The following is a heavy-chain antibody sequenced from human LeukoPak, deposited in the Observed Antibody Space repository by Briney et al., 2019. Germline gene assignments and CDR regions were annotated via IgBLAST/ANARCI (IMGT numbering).Heavy chain of an antibody. D-gene: IGHD6-6*01. CDR3: ARALQLLRGYFDY. Sequence: PGRSLRLSCAASGFTFSSYGMHWVRQAPGKGLEWVAVISYDGSNKYYADSVKGRFTISRDNSKNTLYLQMNSLRAEDTAVYYCARALQLLRGYFDYWGQGTLVTVSS. V-gene: IGHV3-30*03. CDR1: GFTFSSYG. J-gene: IGHJ4*02. CDR2: ISYDGSNK.